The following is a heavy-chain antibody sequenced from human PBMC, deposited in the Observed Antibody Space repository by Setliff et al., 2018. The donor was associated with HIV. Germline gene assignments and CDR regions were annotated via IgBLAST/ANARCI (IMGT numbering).Heavy chain of an antibody. CDR2: MHSSGST. CDR1: GGSISRYY. Sequence: SETLSLTCTVSGGSISRYYWSWIRQSPGKGLEFIGYMHSSGSTNYNPSLETRVILSVDTSKSQFSLKLTSVTASDTAMYYCARPIPYGLDWYFDLWGRGTLVTVSS. J-gene: IGHJ2*01. V-gene: IGHV4-4*09. CDR3: ARPIPYGLDWYFDL. D-gene: IGHD4-17*01.